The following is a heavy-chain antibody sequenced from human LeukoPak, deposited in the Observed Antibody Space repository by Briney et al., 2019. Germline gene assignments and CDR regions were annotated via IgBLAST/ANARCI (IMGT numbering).Heavy chain of an antibody. CDR2: IYPDDSDT. CDR1: GYTFTTYW. V-gene: IGHV5-51*01. D-gene: IGHD1-26*01. J-gene: IGHJ4*01. CDR3: ATTGGGTTTRYDY. Sequence: GESLKISCKGSGYTFTTYWIGWVRQMPGKGLGWMGIIYPDDSDTRYSPSFQGQVTISADKSINTAYLQWSSLKASDTAIYYCATTGGGTTTRYDYWGHGTLVTVSS.